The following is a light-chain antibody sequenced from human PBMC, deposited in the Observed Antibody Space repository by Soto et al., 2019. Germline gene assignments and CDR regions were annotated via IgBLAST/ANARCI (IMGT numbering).Light chain of an antibody. V-gene: IGLV3-1*01. CDR2: QDT. Sequence: SYELTQPPSVSVSPGQTASITCSGDRLGDKYVYWYQQKPGQSPLLVIYQDTYRASGIPVRISASKSGNTGALTISGTQAMDEADYYCQAWDSSTGVFGGGTKLTVL. CDR1: RLGDKY. J-gene: IGLJ3*02. CDR3: QAWDSSTGV.